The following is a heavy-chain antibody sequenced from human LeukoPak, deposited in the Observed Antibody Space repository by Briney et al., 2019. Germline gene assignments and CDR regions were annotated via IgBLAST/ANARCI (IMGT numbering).Heavy chain of an antibody. CDR2: IDHSGNT. D-gene: IGHD5-24*01. J-gene: IGHJ4*02. V-gene: IGHV4-34*01. CDR3: ARGPFRQGEMASY. Sequence: PSETLSLTCAVYGGSFSGFYWSWIRQPPGEGLEWIGEIDHSGNTNYTPSLKSRVTISVDTSKNQFSLKLRSVNAADTAVYYCARGPFRQGEMASYWGQGTLVTVSP. CDR1: GGSFSGFY.